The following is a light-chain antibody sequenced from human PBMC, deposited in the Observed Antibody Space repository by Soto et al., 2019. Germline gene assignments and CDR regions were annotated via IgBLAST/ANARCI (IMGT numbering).Light chain of an antibody. CDR1: SSDVGGYNY. CDR3: SSYAGSNNYV. J-gene: IGLJ1*01. CDR2: EVS. V-gene: IGLV2-14*01. Sequence: QSALTQPASASGSPGQSVTISCTGTSSDVGGYNYVSWYQQHPGKAPKLMIYEVSNRPSGVSNRFSGSKSGNTASLTISGLQAEDEADYYCSSYAGSNNYVFGTGTKLTVL.